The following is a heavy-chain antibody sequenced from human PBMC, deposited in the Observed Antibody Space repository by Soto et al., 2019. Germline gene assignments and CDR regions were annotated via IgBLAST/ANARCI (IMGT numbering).Heavy chain of an antibody. D-gene: IGHD2-8*01. Sequence: PRASVKVSCKASGYTFTSYGISWVRQAPGQGLEWMGWISAYNGNTNYAQKLQGRVTMTTDTSTSTAYMELRSLRSDDTAVYYCARSTYCTNGVCYPHFQHWGQGTLVTVSS. V-gene: IGHV1-18*01. CDR2: ISAYNGNT. CDR1: GYTFTSYG. CDR3: ARSTYCTNGVCYPHFQH. J-gene: IGHJ1*01.